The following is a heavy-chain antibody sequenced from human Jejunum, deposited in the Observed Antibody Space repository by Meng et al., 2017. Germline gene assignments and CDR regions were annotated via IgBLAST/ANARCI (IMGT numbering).Heavy chain of an antibody. D-gene: IGHD6-13*01. V-gene: IGHV1-8*01. J-gene: IGHJ4*02. Sequence: QVQVVQSGAEVKKPGASVKVSCKASGYTFISYHINWVRQATGQGPEWMGWMNPNNGDIGYAQKFQGRVTMTRDTSVSTAYMELSSLTSEDMAVYYCARGVAAGVDYWGQGTLVTVSS. CDR1: GYTFISYH. CDR3: ARGVAAGVDY. CDR2: MNPNNGDI.